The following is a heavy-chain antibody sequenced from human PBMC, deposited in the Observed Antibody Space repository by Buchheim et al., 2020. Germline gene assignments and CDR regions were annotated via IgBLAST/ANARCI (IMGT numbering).Heavy chain of an antibody. CDR3: ARLESGKWEPRRYFDY. V-gene: IGHV4-4*02. CDR2: IYHSGST. Sequence: QVQLQESGPGLVKPSGTLSLTCAVSGGSISSSNWWSWVRQPPGKGLEWIGEIYHSGSTNYTPSPKSRVTISVYKSKNQFSPKLSSVTAADTAVYYCARLESGKWEPRRYFDYWGQGTL. J-gene: IGHJ4*02. CDR1: GGSISSSNW. D-gene: IGHD1-26*01.